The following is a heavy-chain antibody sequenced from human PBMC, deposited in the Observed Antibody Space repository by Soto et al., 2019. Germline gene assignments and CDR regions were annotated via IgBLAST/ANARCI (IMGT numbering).Heavy chain of an antibody. D-gene: IGHD7-27*01. J-gene: IGHJ4*02. V-gene: IGHV1-3*01. CDR3: ARDTGDGTFDF. CDR1: GYTFSSYA. Sequence: QVHLVQSGAEVRKPGASVKVSCKASGYTFSSYAMHWVRQAPGQRLEWMGWINAGYGNTKCSQKFQDRVTMSRDTSASTAYMELTSQRSEDTAVYYCARDTGDGTFDFWGQGTLFTVSS. CDR2: INAGYGNT.